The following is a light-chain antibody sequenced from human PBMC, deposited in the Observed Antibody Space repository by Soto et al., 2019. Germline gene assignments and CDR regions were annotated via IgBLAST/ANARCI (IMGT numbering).Light chain of an antibody. J-gene: IGKJ2*01. CDR1: QTVDSSY. CDR2: ASG. V-gene: IGKV3-20*01. CDR3: QQYGSKPRT. Sequence: EIELTQSPGTLSLSPGERATLSCRASQTVDSSYLAWYQQRPGQAPRLLIYASGTRATGIPDRFSGRGSGTEFTLTISRLEPEDFAVYFCQQYGSKPRTFGQGTKLEIK.